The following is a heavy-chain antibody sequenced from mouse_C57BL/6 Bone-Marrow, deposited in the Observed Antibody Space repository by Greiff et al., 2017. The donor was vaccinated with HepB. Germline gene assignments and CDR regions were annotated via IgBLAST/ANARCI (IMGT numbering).Heavy chain of an antibody. CDR1: GYAFTNYL. D-gene: IGHD2-4*01. CDR2: INPGSGGT. CDR3: ARSGPLYYDVY. Sequence: QVQLQQSGAELVRPGTSVKVSCKASGYAFTNYLIEWVKQRPGQGLEWIGVINPGSGGTNYNEKFKGKATMTADKSSSTAYMKLSSLTSEDSADYFCARSGPLYYDVYWGQGNTLTVS. V-gene: IGHV1-54*01. J-gene: IGHJ2*01.